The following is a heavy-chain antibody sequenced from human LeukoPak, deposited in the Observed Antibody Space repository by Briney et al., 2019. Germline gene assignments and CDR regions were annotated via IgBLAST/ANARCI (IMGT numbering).Heavy chain of an antibody. CDR3: ARHHYYYDSSGYYYGAFDI. J-gene: IGHJ3*02. D-gene: IGHD3-22*01. CDR1: GYRFTSYW. CDR2: IYPGDSDT. Sequence: GESLQISFKGSGYRFTSYWIGWVRRMPGKGREWMGIIYPGDSDTRYSPSFQGQVTISADKSISTAYLQWSSLKASDTAMYYCARHHYYYDSSGYYYGAFDIWGQGTMVTVSS. V-gene: IGHV5-51*01.